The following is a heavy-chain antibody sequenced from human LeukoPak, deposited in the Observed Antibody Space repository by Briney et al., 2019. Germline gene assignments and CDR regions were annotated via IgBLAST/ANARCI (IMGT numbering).Heavy chain of an antibody. CDR3: ARGGRTSYYSDS. V-gene: IGHV3-66*01. D-gene: IGHD1-14*01. CDR1: GFSVSLNY. J-gene: IGHJ4*02. CDR2: IYSGGST. Sequence: GGSLRLSCAASGFSVSLNYMSWVRQAPGKGLEWVSVIYSGGSTFYADSVKGRFTISRDNSKNTLYLQMNSLRAEDTALYFCARGGRTSYYSDSCVEGILVTVSS.